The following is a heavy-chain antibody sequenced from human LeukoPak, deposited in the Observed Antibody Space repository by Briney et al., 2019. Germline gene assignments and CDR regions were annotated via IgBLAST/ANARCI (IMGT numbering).Heavy chain of an antibody. V-gene: IGHV3-23*01. J-gene: IGHJ4*02. D-gene: IGHD2-2*01. CDR2: IGGSGTYT. CDR1: GFTFSNYA. CDR3: AKLGCSSTSCRQAFDY. Sequence: GGSLRLSCAASGFTFSNYAMSWVRQAPGKGLEWVSGIGGSGTYTYYADSLKGRFTISRDNSKNTLCLQMNSLRAEDTAVYHCAKLGCSSTSCRQAFDYWGQGTLVTVSS.